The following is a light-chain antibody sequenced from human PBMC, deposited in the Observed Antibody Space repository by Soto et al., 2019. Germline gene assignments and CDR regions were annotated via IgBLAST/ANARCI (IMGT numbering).Light chain of an antibody. CDR1: QSISSY. Sequence: DIQMTQSPSSLSASLGDRVTITCRASQSISSYLNWYQQKPGKAPKLLIYAASTLQSGIPSRFSGSGSGTEFTLTISSLQPEDSATYYCQQSDTTPRTFGQGTKVEIK. J-gene: IGKJ1*01. CDR3: QQSDTTPRT. CDR2: AAS. V-gene: IGKV1-39*01.